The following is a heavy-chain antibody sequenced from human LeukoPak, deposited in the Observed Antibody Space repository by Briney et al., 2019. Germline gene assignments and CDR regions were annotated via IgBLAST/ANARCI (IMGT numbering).Heavy chain of an antibody. CDR1: GFTFSSYA. CDR3: AKHGDYPTSHYFDY. V-gene: IGHV3-23*01. J-gene: IGHJ4*02. D-gene: IGHD4-17*01. Sequence: AGGSLRLSCAASGFTFSSYAMSWVRQAPGKGLEWVSAISGSGGSTYYADSVKGRFTISRDNSKNTLYLQMNSLRAEDTAVYYCAKHGDYPTSHYFDYWGQGTLVTVSS. CDR2: ISGSGGST.